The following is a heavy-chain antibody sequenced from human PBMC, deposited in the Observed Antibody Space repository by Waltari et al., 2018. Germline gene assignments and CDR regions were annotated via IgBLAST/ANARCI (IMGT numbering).Heavy chain of an antibody. J-gene: IGHJ4*02. D-gene: IGHD3-3*01. Sequence: EVQLVESGGGLVQPGGSLRLSCAASGLTSSSYAFNWVRQAPGKGLEWVSYISRSGSTIYYEDSVKGRFTISRNNAKNSLYLQMNNVRPEDTAVYFCARGGTDFWTGGEDRYYFDYWGQGTLVTVSS. CDR2: ISRSGSTI. V-gene: IGHV3-48*03. CDR3: ARGGTDFWTGGEDRYYFDY. CDR1: GLTSSSYA.